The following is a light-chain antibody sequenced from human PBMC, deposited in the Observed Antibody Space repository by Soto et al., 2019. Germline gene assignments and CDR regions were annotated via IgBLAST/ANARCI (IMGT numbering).Light chain of an antibody. J-gene: IGKJ1*01. CDR3: QQRSNWPWT. Sequence: EIVLTQSPGTLSLSPGERATLSCRASQSVSSNYLAWYQQKPGQAPRLLIYGASSRATGIPDRFSGSGSGTEFTLTISRLEPEDFAVYYCQQRSNWPWTFGQGTKVDIK. V-gene: IGKV3D-20*02. CDR2: GAS. CDR1: QSVSSNY.